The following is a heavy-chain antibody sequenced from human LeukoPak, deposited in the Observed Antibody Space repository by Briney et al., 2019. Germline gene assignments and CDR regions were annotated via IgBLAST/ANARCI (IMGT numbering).Heavy chain of an antibody. Sequence: SETLSLTCAVYGGSFSGYYWSWIRQPPGKGLGWIGEINHSGSTNYNPSLKSRVTISVDTSKNQFSLKLSSVTAADTAVYYCARKGYVWGSYRSREVAYFDYWGQGTLVTVSS. D-gene: IGHD3-16*02. J-gene: IGHJ4*02. CDR3: ARKGYVWGSYRSREVAYFDY. CDR1: GGSFSGYY. V-gene: IGHV4-34*01. CDR2: INHSGST.